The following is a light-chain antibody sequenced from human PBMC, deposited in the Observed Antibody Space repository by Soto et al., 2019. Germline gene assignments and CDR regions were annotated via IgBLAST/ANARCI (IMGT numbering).Light chain of an antibody. CDR3: CSYAGGFYV. Sequence: ALTQPPSASGSPGQSVTISCTGTSSDVGNYNFVSWFQQHPGKAHKLMIYEVNKRPSGVPARFSGSKSGNTASLTVSGLQAEDEADYYCCSYAGGFYVFGSGTKVTV. J-gene: IGLJ1*01. V-gene: IGLV2-8*01. CDR1: SSDVGNYNF. CDR2: EVN.